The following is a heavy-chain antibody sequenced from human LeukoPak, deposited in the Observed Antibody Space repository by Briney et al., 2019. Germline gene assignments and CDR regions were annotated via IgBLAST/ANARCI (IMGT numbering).Heavy chain of an antibody. D-gene: IGHD2-15*01. V-gene: IGHV4-59*01. CDR3: ARLAATHSYYHYGMDV. Sequence: SETLSLTCTVSGGSISSYYWSWIRQPPGKGLEWIGYIYYSGSTNYNPSLKSRVTISVDTSKNQFSLKLSSVTAADTAVYYCARLAATHSYYHYGMDVWGQGTTVTVSS. J-gene: IGHJ6*02. CDR2: IYYSGST. CDR1: GGSISSYY.